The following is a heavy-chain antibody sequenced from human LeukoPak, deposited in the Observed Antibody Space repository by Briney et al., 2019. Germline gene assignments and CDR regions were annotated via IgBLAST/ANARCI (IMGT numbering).Heavy chain of an antibody. J-gene: IGHJ4*02. CDR2: ISWNSGSI. CDR3: AKRSSGWAYYFDY. V-gene: IGHV3-9*01. CDR1: GFTFDDYA. D-gene: IGHD6-19*01. Sequence: GRSLRLSCAASGFTFDDYAMHWVRQAPGKGLEWVSDISWNSGSIGYADSVKGRFTISRDNAKNSLYLQMNSLRAEDTALYYCAKRSSGWAYYFDYWGQGTLVTVSS.